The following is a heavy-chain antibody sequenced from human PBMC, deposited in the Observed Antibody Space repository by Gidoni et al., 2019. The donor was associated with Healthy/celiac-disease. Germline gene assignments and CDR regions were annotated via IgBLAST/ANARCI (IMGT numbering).Heavy chain of an antibody. D-gene: IGHD4-4*01. CDR2: INHSGST. CDR1: GGSFSGYY. CDR3: AVPVLPTAGHPEYPGGWFDP. V-gene: IGHV4-34*01. Sequence: QVQLQQWGAGLLKPSETLSLTCAVYGGSFSGYYWSWIRQPPGKGLEWIGEINHSGSTNYNPSLKSRVTISVDTSKNQFSLKLSSVTAADTAVYYCAVPVLPTAGHPEYPGGWFDPWGQGTLVTVSS. J-gene: IGHJ5*02.